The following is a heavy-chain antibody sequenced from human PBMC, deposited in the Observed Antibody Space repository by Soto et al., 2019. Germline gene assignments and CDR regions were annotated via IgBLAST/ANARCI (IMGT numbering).Heavy chain of an antibody. CDR3: ARGGAVIPHNEYLQH. CDR1: GYTCTSYG. D-gene: IGHD3-16*02. Sequence: ASVKVSCKASGYTCTSYGISWVRQAPGQGLEWMGWISAYNGNTNYAQKLQGRVTMTTGTSTSTAYVELRSLRSDDTAVYYCARGGAVIPHNEYLQHWGKHTLVIVSS. CDR2: ISAYNGNT. J-gene: IGHJ1*01. V-gene: IGHV1-18*04.